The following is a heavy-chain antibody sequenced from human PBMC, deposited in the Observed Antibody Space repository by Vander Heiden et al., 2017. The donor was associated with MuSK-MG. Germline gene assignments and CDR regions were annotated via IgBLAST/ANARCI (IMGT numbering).Heavy chain of an antibody. J-gene: IGHJ4*02. V-gene: IGHV3-23*01. CDR1: GFTFSSNV. CDR2: ISADGADT. CDR3: ASLRDYAFDY. Sequence: EVQLLESGGAFVQPGESLRLSCAASGFTFSSNVMGWVRQAPGKGLEWVSVISADGADTYHADSVKGRFTISRDNSKNTLYLQMNSLRAEDTAVYYCASLRDYAFDYWGQGTLVTVSS. D-gene: IGHD2-2*01.